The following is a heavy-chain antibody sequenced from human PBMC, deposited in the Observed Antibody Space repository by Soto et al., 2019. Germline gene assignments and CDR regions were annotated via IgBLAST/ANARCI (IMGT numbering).Heavy chain of an antibody. D-gene: IGHD2-8*01. Sequence: QITLKESGPTLVKPTQTLTLTCTFSGFSVSTSGVGVGWIRQPPGKALEWLAFIYGDDDKRYSPSLKSRLTLPKDTSKKQVGLTMTNMDLVDTATYYCAHRRTQEWYGMDVWGQGTTVTVSS. CDR1: GFSVSTSGVG. CDR3: AHRRTQEWYGMDV. CDR2: IYGDDDK. J-gene: IGHJ6*02. V-gene: IGHV2-5*02.